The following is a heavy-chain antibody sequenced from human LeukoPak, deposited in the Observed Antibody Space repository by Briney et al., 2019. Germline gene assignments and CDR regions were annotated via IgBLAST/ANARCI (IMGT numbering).Heavy chain of an antibody. CDR2: IYHSGST. CDR3: ARGIYSYGLTLFDY. J-gene: IGHJ4*02. D-gene: IGHD5-18*01. CDR1: GGSISSSNW. V-gene: IGHV4-4*02. Sequence: SETLSLTCAVSGGSISSSNWWSWVRQPPGKGLEWIGGIYHSGSTNYNPSLKSRVTISVDKSKNQFSLKLSSATAADTAVYYCARGIYSYGLTLFDYWGQGTLVTVSS.